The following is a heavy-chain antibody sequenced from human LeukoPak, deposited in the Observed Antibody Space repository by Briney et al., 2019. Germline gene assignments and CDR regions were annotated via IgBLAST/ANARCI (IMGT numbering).Heavy chain of an antibody. D-gene: IGHD6-19*01. CDR3: ARGGYSSGWYDAFDI. CDR2: IYYSGST. V-gene: IGHV4-59*01. Sequence: PSETLSLTCTVSGGSISSYYWSWIRQPPGKGLEWIGYIYYSGSTNYNPSLKSRVTISVDTSNNQFSLKLSSVTAADTAVYYCARGGYSSGWYDAFDIWGQGTMVTVSS. CDR1: GGSISSYY. J-gene: IGHJ3*02.